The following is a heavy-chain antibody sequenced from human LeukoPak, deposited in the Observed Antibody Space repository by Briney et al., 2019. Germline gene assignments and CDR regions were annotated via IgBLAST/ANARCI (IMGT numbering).Heavy chain of an antibody. CDR2: IKSKTDGGTT. J-gene: IGHJ6*03. CDR1: GFTFSNAW. V-gene: IGHV3-15*01. CDR3: TTRLHKDYYYYMDV. D-gene: IGHD5-18*01. Sequence: PGGSLRLSCAASGFTFSNAWMSWVRQAPGKGLEWVGRIKSKTDGGTTDYAAPVKGRFTISRDDSKNTLYLQMNSLKTEDTAVYYCTTRLHKDYYYYMDVWGKGTTVTVSS.